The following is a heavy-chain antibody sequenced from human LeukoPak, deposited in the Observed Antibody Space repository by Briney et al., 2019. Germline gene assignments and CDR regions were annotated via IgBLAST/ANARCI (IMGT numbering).Heavy chain of an antibody. V-gene: IGHV4-59*08. CDR3: ASTPLRGYSYGYDY. J-gene: IGHJ4*02. D-gene: IGHD5-18*01. Sequence: SETLSLTCAVYGGSFSSYYWSWIRQPPGKELEWIGNIYYSGSTNYNPSLKSRVTISVDTSKNQYSLKLSSVTAADTAVYYCASTPLRGYSYGYDYWGQGTLVTVSS. CDR2: IYYSGST. CDR1: GGSFSSYY.